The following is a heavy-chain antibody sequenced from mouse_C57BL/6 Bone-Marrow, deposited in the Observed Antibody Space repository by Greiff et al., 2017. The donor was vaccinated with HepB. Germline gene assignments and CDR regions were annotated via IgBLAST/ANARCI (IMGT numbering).Heavy chain of an antibody. D-gene: IGHD2-5*01. CDR1: GYTFTSYW. V-gene: IGHV1-52*01. J-gene: IGHJ3*01. CDR3: ARSDSNPSWFAY. CDR2: IDPSDSET. Sequence: VQLQQPGAELVRPGSSVKLSCKASGYTFTSYWMHWVKQGPIQGLEWIGNIDPSDSETHYNQKFKEKATLTVDKSSSTAYMQLSSLTSEDSAVYYCARSDSNPSWFAYWGQGTLVTVSA.